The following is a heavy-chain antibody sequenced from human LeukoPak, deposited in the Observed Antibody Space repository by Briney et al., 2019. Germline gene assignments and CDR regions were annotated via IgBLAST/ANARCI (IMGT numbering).Heavy chain of an antibody. V-gene: IGHV4-39*01. CDR3: ARCIAVARNWFEP. CDR1: GGSINSSSYY. J-gene: IGHJ5*02. Sequence: SETLSLTCSVSGGSINSSSYYWGWIRQPPGKGLEWIGSIYYSGSTYYNPSLKSRVTISVDTSKNQFSLKLSSVTAADTCVYYCARCIAVARNWFEPWGEGALVTVSS. D-gene: IGHD6-19*01. CDR2: IYYSGST.